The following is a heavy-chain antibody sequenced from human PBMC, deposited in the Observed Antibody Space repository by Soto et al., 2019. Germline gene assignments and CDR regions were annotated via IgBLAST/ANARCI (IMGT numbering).Heavy chain of an antibody. CDR2: IYHSGST. CDR1: GGSISSGGYS. CDR3: ARVIGVRDYGMDV. Sequence: QLQLQESGSGLVKPSQTLSLTCAVSGGSISSGGYSWSWIRQPPGKGLEWIGYIYHSGSTYYNPSLKSRVTISVDRSKNQFSLKLSSVTDADTAVYDCARVIGVRDYGMDVWGQGTTVTVSS. J-gene: IGHJ6*02. D-gene: IGHD3-10*01. V-gene: IGHV4-30-2*01.